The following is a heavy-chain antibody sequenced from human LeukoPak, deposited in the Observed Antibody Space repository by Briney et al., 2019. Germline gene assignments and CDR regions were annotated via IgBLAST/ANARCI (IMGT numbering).Heavy chain of an antibody. J-gene: IGHJ4*02. CDR2: IYYSGST. CDR3: ASGGSGSYYNPTRHFDY. D-gene: IGHD3-10*01. V-gene: IGHV4-59*01. CDR1: GASISSYY. Sequence: SETLSLTCTVSGASISSYYWSWIRQPPGKGLEWIGYIYYSGSTNYNPSLKSRVTISVDTSKNQFSLKLSSVTAADTAVYYCASGGSGSYYNPTRHFDYWGQGTLVTVSS.